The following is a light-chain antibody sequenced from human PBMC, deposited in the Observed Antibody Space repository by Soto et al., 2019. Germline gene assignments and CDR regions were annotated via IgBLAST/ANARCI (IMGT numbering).Light chain of an antibody. J-gene: IGLJ2*01. V-gene: IGLV1-40*01. CDR1: SSNIGAGYD. CDR2: GNS. CDR3: QSYDSSLSEVV. Sequence: QSVLTQPPSVSGAPGQRVTISCTGSSSNIGAGYDVHWYQQLPGTDPKLLIYGNSNRPSGVPDRFSGSKSGTSASLAITGLQAEDEADYYCQSYDSSLSEVVFGGGTKLTVL.